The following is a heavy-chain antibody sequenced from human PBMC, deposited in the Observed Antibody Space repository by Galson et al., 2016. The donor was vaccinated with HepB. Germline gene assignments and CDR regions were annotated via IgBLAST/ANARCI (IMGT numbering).Heavy chain of an antibody. CDR2: INPNSGGS. CDR3: ARGIIAALRVDP. J-gene: IGHJ5*02. Sequence: SVKVSCKASGYTFTGYYMHWVRQAPGQGLEWMGWINPNSGGSNYAQKFQGRVTMTRDTSISTAYMELSRLKSDDTAVYYCARGIIAALRVDPWGQGTLVTVSS. V-gene: IGHV1-2*02. D-gene: IGHD6-6*01. CDR1: GYTFTGYY.